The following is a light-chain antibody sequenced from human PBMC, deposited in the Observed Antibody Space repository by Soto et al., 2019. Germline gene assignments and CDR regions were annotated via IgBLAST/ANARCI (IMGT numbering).Light chain of an antibody. J-gene: IGKJ1*01. CDR2: DSS. CDR3: HQYHDWPQT. CDR1: QSISSH. V-gene: IGKV3-15*01. Sequence: EIVMTQSPATLSVSPGERATLSCRATQSISSHLAWYQQNPGQSPRLLIYDSSTRAAGVPARFSGSGSGTEFTLTISSLQSEDFAVYYCHQYHDWPQTFGQGTKVEIK.